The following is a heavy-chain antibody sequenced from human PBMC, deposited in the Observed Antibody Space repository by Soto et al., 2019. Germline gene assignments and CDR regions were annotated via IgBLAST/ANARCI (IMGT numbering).Heavy chain of an antibody. V-gene: IGHV3-30*18. J-gene: IGHJ4*02. CDR2: ISYDGSNK. CDR1: GFTFSSYG. Sequence: GGSLRLSCAASGFTFSSYGMHWVRQAPGKGLEWVAVISYDGSNKYYADSVEGRFTISRDNSKNTLYLQMNSLRAEDTAVYYCAKESGSYTGSYFDYWGQGTLVTVSS. D-gene: IGHD1-26*01. CDR3: AKESGSYTGSYFDY.